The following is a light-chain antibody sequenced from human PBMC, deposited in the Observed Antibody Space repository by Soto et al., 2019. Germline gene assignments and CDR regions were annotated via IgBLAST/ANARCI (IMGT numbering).Light chain of an antibody. J-gene: IGLJ2*01. CDR2: LNNDGSH. V-gene: IGLV4-69*01. Sequence: QPVLTQSPSASPSLGASVKLTCTLSSGHSSYAIAWHQKQPGKGPRYLMDLNNDGSHTKGDGIPDRFSGSSSGADRYLIISSLQSEDEADYYCQTWGTGFQFFGGGTKLTVL. CDR1: SGHSSYA. CDR3: QTWGTGFQF.